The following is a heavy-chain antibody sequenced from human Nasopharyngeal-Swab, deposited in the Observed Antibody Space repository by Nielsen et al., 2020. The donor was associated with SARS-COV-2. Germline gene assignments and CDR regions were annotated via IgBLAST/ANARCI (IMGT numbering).Heavy chain of an antibody. J-gene: IGHJ6*02. CDR2: INPSGGGT. Sequence: ASVKVSCKASGYTFTIYYIHWVRQAPGQGLEWMGIINPSGGGTNYAQKFKGRATMTGDTSTGTVYMELTSLTSEDTAVYYCARMMYFHGYYAMDVWGQGTTVTVSS. V-gene: IGHV1-46*01. CDR1: GYTFTIYY. D-gene: IGHD3-10*01. CDR3: ARMMYFHGYYAMDV.